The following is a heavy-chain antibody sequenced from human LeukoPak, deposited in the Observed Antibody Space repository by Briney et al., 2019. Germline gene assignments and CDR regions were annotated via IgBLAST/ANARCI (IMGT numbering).Heavy chain of an antibody. CDR1: GFTFSSYG. Sequence: GGSLRLSCAASGFTFSSYGMHWVRQAPGKGLEWVAFIRYDGSNKYYADSVKGRFTISRDNSKNTLYLQMNSLRAEDTAVYYCVKGGSSSWYPNFDYWGQGTLVTVSS. D-gene: IGHD6-13*01. CDR2: IRYDGSNK. CDR3: VKGGSSSWYPNFDY. V-gene: IGHV3-30*02. J-gene: IGHJ4*02.